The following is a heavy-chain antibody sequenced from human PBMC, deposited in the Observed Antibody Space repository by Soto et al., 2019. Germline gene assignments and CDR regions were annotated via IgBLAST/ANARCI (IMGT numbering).Heavy chain of an antibody. CDR3: ARDGQYYDFWSGYYTLDYYYMDV. CDR1: GFTFSSYS. Sequence: GGSLRLSCAASGFTFSSYSMNWVRQAPGKGLEWVSYISSSSSTIYYADSVKGRFTISRDNAKNSLYLQMNSLRAEDTAVYYCARDGQYYDFWSGYYTLDYYYMDVWGKGTTVTVSS. J-gene: IGHJ6*03. D-gene: IGHD3-3*01. CDR2: ISSSSSTI. V-gene: IGHV3-48*01.